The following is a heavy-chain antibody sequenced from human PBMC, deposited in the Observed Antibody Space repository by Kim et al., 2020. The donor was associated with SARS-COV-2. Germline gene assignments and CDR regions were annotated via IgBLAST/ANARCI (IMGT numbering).Heavy chain of an antibody. CDR3: ARQRHMVRGVTGMDV. CDR1: GGSISSSSYY. D-gene: IGHD3-10*01. CDR2: IYYSGST. J-gene: IGHJ6*02. V-gene: IGHV4-39*01. Sequence: SETLSLTCTVSGGSISSSSYYWGWIRQPPGKGLEWIGSIYYSGSTYYNPSLKSRVTISVDTSKNQFSLKLSSVTAADTAVYYCARQRHMVRGVTGMDVWGQGTTVTVSS.